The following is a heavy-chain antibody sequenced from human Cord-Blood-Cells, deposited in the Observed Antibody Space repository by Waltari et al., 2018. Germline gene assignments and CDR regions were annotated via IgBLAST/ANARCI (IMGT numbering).Heavy chain of an antibody. CDR3: ARGWGIAAAGTGDY. Sequence: QVQLQQWGAGLLKPSETLSLTCAVYGGSFSGYYWSWIRQPPGKGLEWIGEINHSGSTNYSPSLKGRVTISVATSKNQFALKLSAVTAADTAVYYCARGWGIAAAGTGDYWGQGTLVTVSS. D-gene: IGHD6-13*01. V-gene: IGHV4-34*01. J-gene: IGHJ4*02. CDR1: GGSFSGYY. CDR2: INHSGST.